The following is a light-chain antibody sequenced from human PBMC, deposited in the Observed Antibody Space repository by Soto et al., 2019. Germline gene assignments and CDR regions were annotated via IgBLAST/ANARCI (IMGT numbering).Light chain of an antibody. CDR2: EAS. V-gene: IGLV2-18*01. CDR3: SLYTSENTYG. Sequence: QSALTQPPSVSGSPGQSVTISCTGTSTDFVSYNRVSWYQQPPGTAPKLIIYEASNRPSGVPDRFSGSKSGNTASLTISGLQAADEADYYCSLYTSENTYGFGTGTKVTDL. J-gene: IGLJ1*01. CDR1: STDFVSYNR.